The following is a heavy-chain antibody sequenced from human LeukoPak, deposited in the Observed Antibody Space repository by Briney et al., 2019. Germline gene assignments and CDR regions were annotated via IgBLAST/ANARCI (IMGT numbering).Heavy chain of an antibody. Sequence: ASVKVSCKASGYTFTDYYMHWVRQAPGQGFEWMGRINPNDGDTNYAQKFQGRVTMTRDTSISTAHMEVSRLRSDDTAVYYCARASFLYCSSSTCLFDYWGQGTLVTVSS. D-gene: IGHD2-2*01. V-gene: IGHV1-2*06. CDR2: INPNDGDT. CDR3: ARASFLYCSSSTCLFDY. CDR1: GYTFTDYY. J-gene: IGHJ4*02.